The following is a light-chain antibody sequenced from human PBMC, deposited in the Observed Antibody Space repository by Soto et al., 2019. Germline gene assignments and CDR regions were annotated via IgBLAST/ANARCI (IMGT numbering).Light chain of an antibody. CDR3: QQSYSTPWT. CDR1: QSIGSY. Sequence: DIQMTQSPPSLSASVGDRFTITCRASQSIGSYFNWYQQKPGKAPKLLIYAASALESGVPSRFSGSGSGTDFTLTISSLQPGDFATYYCQQSYSTPWTFGQGTKVDIK. CDR2: AAS. J-gene: IGKJ1*01. V-gene: IGKV1-39*01.